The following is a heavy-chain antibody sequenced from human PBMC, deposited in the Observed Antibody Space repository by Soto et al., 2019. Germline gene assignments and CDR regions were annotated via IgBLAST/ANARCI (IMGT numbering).Heavy chain of an antibody. Sequence: QVQLQESGPGLVKPSETLSLTCTVSGGSISSYYWSWIRQPPGKGLEWIGYIYYSGSTNYNPSLKSRVTIALDTSKKQCSMKLSSVTAADTGVYYWARAVSSGWYWNYFDYWGQGTLVTVSS. CDR2: IYYSGST. D-gene: IGHD6-19*01. CDR1: GGSISSYY. CDR3: ARAVSSGWYWNYFDY. J-gene: IGHJ4*02. V-gene: IGHV4-59*01.